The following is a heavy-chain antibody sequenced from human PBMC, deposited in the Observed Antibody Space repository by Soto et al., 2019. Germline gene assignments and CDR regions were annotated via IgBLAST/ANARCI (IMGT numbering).Heavy chain of an antibody. CDR2: IYHSGST. D-gene: IGHD3-3*01. CDR3: ARGRYDFWSGYSYWYFDL. Sequence: QLQLQESGSGLVKPSQTLSLTCAVSGGSISSGGYSWSWIRQPPGKGLEWIGYIYHSGSTYYNPSLKRRVTISVDRSKNQFSLKLSSVTAADTAVYYCARGRYDFWSGYSYWYFDLWGRGTLVTVSS. CDR1: GGSISSGGYS. V-gene: IGHV4-30-2*01. J-gene: IGHJ2*01.